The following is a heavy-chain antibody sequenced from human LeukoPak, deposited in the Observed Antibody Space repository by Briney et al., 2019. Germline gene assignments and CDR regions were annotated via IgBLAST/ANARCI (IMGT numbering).Heavy chain of an antibody. D-gene: IGHD6-19*01. CDR1: GYTFTGYY. J-gene: IGHJ4*02. CDR3: ARAGVYSSGLYSFDY. CDR2: INPNSGGT. Sequence: GASVKVSCKASGYTFTGYYMHWVRQAPGQGLEWMGWINPNSGGTNYAQKFQGRVTMTRDTSISTAYMELSRLRSDDTAVYYCARAGVYSSGLYSFDYWGQGTLVTVSS. V-gene: IGHV1-2*02.